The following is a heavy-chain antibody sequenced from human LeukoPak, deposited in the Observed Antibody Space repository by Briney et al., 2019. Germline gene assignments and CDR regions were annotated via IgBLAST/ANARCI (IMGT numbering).Heavy chain of an antibody. CDR1: GFTFSSYA. J-gene: IGHJ4*02. CDR3: AKDQPAGGVIVDPYFDY. Sequence: AGGSLRLSCAASGFTFSSYAMSWVRQAPGKGLEWVSAISGSGGSTYYADSVKGRFTISRDNSKNTLYLQMNSLRAEDTAVYYCAKDQPAGGVIVDPYFDYWGQGTLVTVSS. V-gene: IGHV3-23*01. CDR2: ISGSGGST. D-gene: IGHD3-16*02.